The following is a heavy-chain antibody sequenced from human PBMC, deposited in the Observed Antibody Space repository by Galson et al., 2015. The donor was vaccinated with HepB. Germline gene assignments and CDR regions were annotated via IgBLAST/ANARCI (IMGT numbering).Heavy chain of an antibody. D-gene: IGHD6-13*01. CDR3: ARPKAGLPADGHFFDT. CDR2: ISYDGNHR. Sequence: SLRLSCAASGFIFGIYTMHWVRQAPGKGLEWVAVISYDGNHRFYADSVKGRFTISRDNSKNTQYSEMNSLKVDDTAVYYCARPKAGLPADGHFFDTWGQGTLVTVSS. V-gene: IGHV3-30*04. J-gene: IGHJ4*02. CDR1: GFIFGIYT.